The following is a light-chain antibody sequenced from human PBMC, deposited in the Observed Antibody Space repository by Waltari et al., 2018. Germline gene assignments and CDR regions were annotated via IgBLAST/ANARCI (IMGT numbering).Light chain of an antibody. CDR1: QSFSGRF. V-gene: IGKV3-20*01. CDR3: QQYGTSPPYT. CDR2: GAS. Sequence: EIVLTQSPGTLSLSPGERATLSCRASQSFSGRFLAWYQQKPVQAPRLLLCGASNRATGIPDRFSGSESETDFTLAISRLEPEYCAVYFCQQYGTSPPYTFGQGTKLEIK. J-gene: IGKJ2*01.